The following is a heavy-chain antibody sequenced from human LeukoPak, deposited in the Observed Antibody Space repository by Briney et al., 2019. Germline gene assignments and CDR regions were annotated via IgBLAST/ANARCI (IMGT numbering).Heavy chain of an antibody. CDR2: INPNSGGT. V-gene: IGHV1-2*02. CDR1: GYTFTGYY. J-gene: IGHJ4*02. CDR3: ARGSPDYNYDSSGYSAPDY. D-gene: IGHD3-22*01. Sequence: ASVKVSCKASGYTFTGYYMHWVRQAPGQGLEWMGWINPNSGGTNYAQNFQGRVTMTTGTSTSTAYMELRSLISDDTAMYYCARGSPDYNYDSSGYSAPDYWGQGTLVTVSS.